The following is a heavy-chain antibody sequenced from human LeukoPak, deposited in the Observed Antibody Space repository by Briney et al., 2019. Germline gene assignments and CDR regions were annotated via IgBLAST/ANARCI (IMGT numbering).Heavy chain of an antibody. D-gene: IGHD3-22*01. J-gene: IGHJ4*02. CDR2: VKQDGSEK. CDR3: ARDAGSRTYYYDSSPYAY. V-gene: IGHV3-7*01. Sequence: GGSLRLSCAASGFTFTNYAMSWVRQAPGKGLEWVANVKQDGSEKYYVDSVKGRFTTSRDTAKNSLYLQMNSLRAEDTAVYYCARDAGSRTYYYDSSPYAYWGQGTLVTVSS. CDR1: GFTFTNYA.